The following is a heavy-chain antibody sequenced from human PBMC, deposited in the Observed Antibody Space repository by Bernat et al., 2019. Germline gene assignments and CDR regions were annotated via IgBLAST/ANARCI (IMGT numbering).Heavy chain of an antibody. CDR1: GGTFSSYA. D-gene: IGHD2-15*01. CDR3: ARVPRGCCGGSCYSSPDYYGMDV. CDR2: IIPIFGTA. Sequence: QVQLVQSGAEVKKPGSSVKVSCKASGGTFSSYAISWVRQAPGQGLEWMGGIIPIFGTANYAQKFQGRVTITADESTSTAYMELSSLRSEDTAVYYCARVPRGCCGGSCYSSPDYYGMDVWGQGTTVTVSS. V-gene: IGHV1-69*01. J-gene: IGHJ6*02.